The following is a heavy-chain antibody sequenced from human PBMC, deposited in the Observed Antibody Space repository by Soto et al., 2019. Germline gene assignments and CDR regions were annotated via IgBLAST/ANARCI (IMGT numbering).Heavy chain of an antibody. CDR2: ISYDGSNK. CDR1: GFTFSSYG. V-gene: IGHV3-30*18. CDR3: AKGIADSSGYRRVD. D-gene: IGHD3-22*01. J-gene: IGHJ4*02. Sequence: VQLVESGGGVVQPGRSLRLSCAASGFTFSSYGMHWVRQAPGKGLEWVAVISYDGSNKYYADSVKGRFTISRDNSKNTLYLQMNSLRAEDTAVYYCAKGIADSSGYRRVDWGQGTLVTVSS.